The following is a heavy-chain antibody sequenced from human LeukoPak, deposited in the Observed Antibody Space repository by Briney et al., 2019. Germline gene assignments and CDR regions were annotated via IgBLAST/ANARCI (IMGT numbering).Heavy chain of an antibody. CDR2: INHSGST. D-gene: IGHD3-22*01. Sequence: SETLSLTCAVYGGSFSGYYWSWIRQPPGKGLEWIGEINHSGSTNYNPSLKSRVTISVDTSKNQFSLKLSSVTAADTAVYYCASALYYYDSSGYYPLWGQGTLVTVSS. CDR1: GGSFSGYY. V-gene: IGHV4-34*01. J-gene: IGHJ4*02. CDR3: ASALYYYDSSGYYPL.